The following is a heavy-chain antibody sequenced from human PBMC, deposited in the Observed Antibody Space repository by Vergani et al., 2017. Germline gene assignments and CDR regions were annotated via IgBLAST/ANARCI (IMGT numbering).Heavy chain of an antibody. CDR1: GYSFTSYW. J-gene: IGHJ5*02. V-gene: IGHV5-51*03. D-gene: IGHD3-3*01. Sequence: EVQLVQSGAEVKKPGESLKISCKGSGYSFTSYWIGWVRQMPGKGLEWMGIIYPGDSDTRYSPSFQGQVTMSVDTSKNQFSLKLSSVTAADTAVYYCARDDGEKFWSGVNWFDPWGQGTLVTVSS. CDR2: IYPGDSDT. CDR3: ARDDGEKFWSGVNWFDP.